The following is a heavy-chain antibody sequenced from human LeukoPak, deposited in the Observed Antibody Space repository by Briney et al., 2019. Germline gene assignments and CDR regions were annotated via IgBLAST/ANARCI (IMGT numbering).Heavy chain of an antibody. CDR3: AREDYYDSSGYPGGY. CDR1: GYTFTGYY. V-gene: IGHV1-2*02. D-gene: IGHD3-22*01. Sequence: ASVTVSCKASGYTFTGYYMHWVRQAPGQGLEWMGWINPNSGGTNYAQKFQGRVTMTRDTSISTAYMEPSRLRSDDTAVYYCAREDYYDSSGYPGGYWGQGTLVTVSS. J-gene: IGHJ4*02. CDR2: INPNSGGT.